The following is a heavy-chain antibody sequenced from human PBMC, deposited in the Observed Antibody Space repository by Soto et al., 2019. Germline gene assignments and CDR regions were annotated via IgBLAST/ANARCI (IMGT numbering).Heavy chain of an antibody. J-gene: IGHJ6*02. CDR3: ARDLSGTGLDI. Sequence: QLQLHESGPGLVKPSETLSLTCNVSGDSIGRFYWSWIRQSAGKGLEWIGRVYSTGGVTYNPALKGRVTISLDRSNNHVSLKMNSVTAADTAVYFCARDLSGTGLDIWGRGTRVSVSS. D-gene: IGHD1-26*01. CDR1: GDSIGRFY. CDR2: VYSTGGV. V-gene: IGHV4-4*07.